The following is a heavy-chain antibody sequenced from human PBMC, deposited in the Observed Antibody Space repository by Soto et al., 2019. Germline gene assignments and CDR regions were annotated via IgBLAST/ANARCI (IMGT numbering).Heavy chain of an antibody. CDR3: ERYQIVGATGTNEWFDP. Sequence: VQLQESGPGLVKPSETLSLTCTVSGGSVSSGSYYWSWIRQPPGKGLEWIGYIYYSGSTNYNPSLNSRGTISVETSKTQCSLKLRSVSAADTAVYYCERYQIVGATGTNEWFDPWGQGTLVTVYS. J-gene: IGHJ5*02. V-gene: IGHV4-61*01. CDR2: IYYSGST. CDR1: GGSVSSGSYY. D-gene: IGHD1-1*01.